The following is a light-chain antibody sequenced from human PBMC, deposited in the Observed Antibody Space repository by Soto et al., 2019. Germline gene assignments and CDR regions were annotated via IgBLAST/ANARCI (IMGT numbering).Light chain of an antibody. J-gene: IGKJ1*01. CDR2: AAS. Sequence: EIVLTQSPATLSLFPGERATLSCRPSQSVSSTYLAWYQQKPGQAPRPLISAASSRATGTPDRFSGSGSGTDFTLTISRLEPEDFAVYYCQQYGSSRWTFGQGTKVEIK. CDR1: QSVSSTY. V-gene: IGKV3-20*01. CDR3: QQYGSSRWT.